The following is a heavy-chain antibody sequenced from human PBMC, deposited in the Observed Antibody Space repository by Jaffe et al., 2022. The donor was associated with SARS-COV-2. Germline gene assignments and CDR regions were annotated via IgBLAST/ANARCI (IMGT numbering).Heavy chain of an antibody. V-gene: IGHV3-30*18. CDR2: ISYDGSNK. D-gene: IGHD6-19*01. J-gene: IGHJ4*02. CDR3: AKDLLMGLAVAGTGLDY. CDR1: GFTFSSYG. Sequence: QVQLVESGGGVVQPGRSLRLSCAASGFTFSSYGMHWVRQAPGKGLEWVAVISYDGSNKYYADSVKGRFTISRDNSKNTLYLQMNSLRAEDTAVYYCAKDLLMGLAVAGTGLDYWGQGTLVTVSS.